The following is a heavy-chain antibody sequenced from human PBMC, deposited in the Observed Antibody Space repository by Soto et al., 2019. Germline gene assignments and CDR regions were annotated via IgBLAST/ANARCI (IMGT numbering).Heavy chain of an antibody. J-gene: IGHJ6*02. CDR2: IIPIFGTA. Sequence: QVQLVQSGAEVKKPGSSVKVSCKASGGTFSSYAISWVRQAPGQGLEWMGGIIPIFGTANYAQKFQGRVTITADESTSIAYMELSSLRSEDTAVYYCARDRGITIFGPYGMDVWGQGTTVTVSS. V-gene: IGHV1-69*01. CDR1: GGTFSSYA. D-gene: IGHD3-3*01. CDR3: ARDRGITIFGPYGMDV.